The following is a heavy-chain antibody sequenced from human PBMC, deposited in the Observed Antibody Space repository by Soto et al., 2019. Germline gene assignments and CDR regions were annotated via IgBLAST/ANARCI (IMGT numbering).Heavy chain of an antibody. CDR2: IQSSGST. Sequence: SETLSLTCTFSVDSFRSYYWSCIRHPAGKGLEWIGRIQSSGSTNYNPSFKSRVTMSVDTSKIQFSLKLSSVTAADTAVYYCAREGGHSGNYYTPFDYWGQGTLVSVS. V-gene: IGHV4-4*07. J-gene: IGHJ4*02. D-gene: IGHD1-26*01. CDR3: AREGGHSGNYYTPFDY. CDR1: VDSFRSYY.